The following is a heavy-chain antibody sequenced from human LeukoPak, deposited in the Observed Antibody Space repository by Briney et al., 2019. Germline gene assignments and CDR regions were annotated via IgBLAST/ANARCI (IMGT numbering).Heavy chain of an antibody. V-gene: IGHV3-74*01. D-gene: IGHD1/OR15-1a*01. CDR3: AKDLSWNTADR. J-gene: IGHJ5*02. Sequence: PGGSLRLSRVGSGFTYSNYWMHWVRQAPGKGPVWVSRINPDGTTTDYADSVKGRFTISRDNAKNLLYLQMNGLRADDTAVYYRAKDLSWNTADRWGQGTLVTVSS. CDR2: INPDGTTT. CDR1: GFTYSNYW.